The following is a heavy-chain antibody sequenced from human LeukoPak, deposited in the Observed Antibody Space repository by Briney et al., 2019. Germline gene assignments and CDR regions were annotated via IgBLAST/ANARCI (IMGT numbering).Heavy chain of an antibody. Sequence: GGSLRLSCAASGFTFSSYSMNWVRQAPGKGLEWVSSISSSSSYIYYADSVKGRFTISRDNAENSLYLQMNSLRAEDTAVYYCARDADYGDYISPYYYYGMDVWGQGTTVTVSS. CDR2: ISSSSSYI. CDR1: GFTFSSYS. CDR3: ARDADYGDYISPYYYYGMDV. D-gene: IGHD4-17*01. J-gene: IGHJ6*02. V-gene: IGHV3-21*01.